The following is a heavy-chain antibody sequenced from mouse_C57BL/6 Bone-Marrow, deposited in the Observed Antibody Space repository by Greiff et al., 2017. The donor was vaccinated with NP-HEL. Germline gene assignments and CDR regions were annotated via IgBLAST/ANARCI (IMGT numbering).Heavy chain of an antibody. CDR1: GYTFTDYY. D-gene: IGHD1-1*01. V-gene: IGHV1-19*01. CDR2: INPYNGGT. CDR3: ARRSYYYAMDY. Sequence: EVQLQQSGPVLVKPGASVKMSCKASGYTFTDYYMNWVKPSHGKSLEWIGVINPYNGGTSYNQKFKGKATLTVDKSSSTAYMELNSLTSDDSAVYYCARRSYYYAMDYWGQGTSVTVSS. J-gene: IGHJ4*01.